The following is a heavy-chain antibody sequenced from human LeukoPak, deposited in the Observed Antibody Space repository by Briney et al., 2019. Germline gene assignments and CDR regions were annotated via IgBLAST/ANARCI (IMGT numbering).Heavy chain of an antibody. D-gene: IGHD1-7*01. Sequence: GGSLRLSCAASGFTFSDYAMHWVRQAPGKGLEWVAVISYDGINQYYADSVKGRFTISRDNSKNTLYLQMNSLRADDTAIYYCAREWGQYNWNYVLYYWGQGSLVTVSS. CDR3: AREWGQYNWNYVLYY. CDR2: ISYDGINQ. CDR1: GFTFSDYA. V-gene: IGHV3-30*04. J-gene: IGHJ4*02.